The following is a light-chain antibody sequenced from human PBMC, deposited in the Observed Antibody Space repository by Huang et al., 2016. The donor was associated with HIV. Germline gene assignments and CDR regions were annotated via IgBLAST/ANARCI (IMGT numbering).Light chain of an antibody. V-gene: IGKV1-9*01. Sequence: IQLTQSPSSLSASVGDRATITCRASQDISSFLAWYQQKPGKAPKLLIYAASTLESGVPSRFSGSGSGTDFTLTINNLQPEDFATYYCLQLNSYVGTFGPGTNVDV. CDR3: LQLNSYVGT. CDR2: AAS. CDR1: QDISSF. J-gene: IGKJ3*01.